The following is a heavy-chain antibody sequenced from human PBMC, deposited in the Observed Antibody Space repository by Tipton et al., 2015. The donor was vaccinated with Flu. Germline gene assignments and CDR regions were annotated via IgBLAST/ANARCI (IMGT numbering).Heavy chain of an antibody. Sequence: SLRLSCAASGFTFSDYYMSWIRQAPGKGLEWVSYISSSGSTIYYAASVKGRFTISRDNAKNSLYLQMNSLRAEDTAVYYCAREYNPLLLWFGSAGDYWGQGTLVTVSS. D-gene: IGHD3-10*01. CDR2: ISSSGSTI. J-gene: IGHJ4*02. V-gene: IGHV3-11*01. CDR3: AREYNPLLLWFGSAGDY. CDR1: GFTFSDYY.